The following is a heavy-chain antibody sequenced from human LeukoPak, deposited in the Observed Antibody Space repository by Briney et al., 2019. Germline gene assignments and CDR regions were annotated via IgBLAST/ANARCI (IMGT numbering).Heavy chain of an antibody. J-gene: IGHJ4*02. CDR1: GFTFSNAW. CDR3: ASYGSGSHDY. Sequence: MSGGSLRLSCAASGFTFSNAWMNWVRQAPGKGLEWVGRIKTKTEGGTTDYAAPVKGRFTISRDDSKNTVYLQMNSLKTEDTAVYYCASYGSGSHDYWGQGSLVTVSS. V-gene: IGHV3-15*01. CDR2: IKTKTEGGTT. D-gene: IGHD3-10*01.